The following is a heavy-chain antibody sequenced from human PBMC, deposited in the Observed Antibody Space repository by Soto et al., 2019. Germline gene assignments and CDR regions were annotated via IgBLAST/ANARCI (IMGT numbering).Heavy chain of an antibody. CDR2: IIPILGIA. CDR3: ARDYSYDILTGYYGYFDY. J-gene: IGHJ4*02. V-gene: IGHV1-69*04. Sequence: SVKVSCKASGYTFPSYTISWVRQAPGQGLEWMGRIIPILGIANYAQKFQGRVTITADKSTSTAYMELSSLRSEDTAVYYCARDYSYDILTGYYGYFDYWGQGTLVTVSS. CDR1: GYTFPSYT. D-gene: IGHD3-9*01.